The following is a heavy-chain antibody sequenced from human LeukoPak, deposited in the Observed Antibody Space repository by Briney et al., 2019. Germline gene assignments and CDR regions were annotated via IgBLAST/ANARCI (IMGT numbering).Heavy chain of an antibody. D-gene: IGHD3-10*01. CDR1: GGSISSYY. V-gene: IGHV4-4*09. CDR3: ARTGYYYYMDV. Sequence: PSETLSLTCTVSGGSISSYYWTWIRQPPGKGLEWIGYIYTSGSTNYNPSLKSRVTTSVDTSKNQFSLKLSSVTAADTAVYYCARTGYYYYMDVWGKGTTVTVSS. J-gene: IGHJ6*03. CDR2: IYTSGST.